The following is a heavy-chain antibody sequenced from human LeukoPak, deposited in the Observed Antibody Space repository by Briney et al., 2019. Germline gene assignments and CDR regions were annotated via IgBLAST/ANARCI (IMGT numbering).Heavy chain of an antibody. Sequence: GECLQISCKGSGYSFTSYWIGWVRQMPGKGLEWMGIIYPGDSDTRYSPSFQGQVTISADKSISTAYLQWSSLKASDTAMYYCARRGISPYREFDYWGQGTLVTVSS. CDR1: GYSFTSYW. V-gene: IGHV5-51*01. J-gene: IGHJ4*02. CDR2: IYPGDSDT. CDR3: ARRGISPYREFDY. D-gene: IGHD1-26*01.